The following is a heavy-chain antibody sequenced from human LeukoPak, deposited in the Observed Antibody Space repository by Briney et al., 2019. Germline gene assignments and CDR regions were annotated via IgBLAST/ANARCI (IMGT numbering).Heavy chain of an antibody. D-gene: IGHD1-7*01. CDR3: ARPGITGTMGYGAFDI. CDR2: INSSSSYI. CDR1: GFTFSSYS. J-gene: IGHJ3*02. Sequence: GGSLRLSCAASGFTFSSYSINWVRQAPGKGLEWVSSINSSSSYIYYADSVKGRFTISRDNAKNSLFLQMNSLRVEDTAVYYCARPGITGTMGYGAFDIWGQGTRVTVSS. V-gene: IGHV3-21*01.